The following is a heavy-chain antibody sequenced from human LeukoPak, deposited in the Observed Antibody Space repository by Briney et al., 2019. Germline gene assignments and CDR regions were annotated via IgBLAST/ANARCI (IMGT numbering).Heavy chain of an antibody. CDR1: GFSLSTSGVG. V-gene: IGHV2-5*02. CDR2: IYWDDDK. D-gene: IGHD7-27*01. J-gene: IGHJ4*02. Sequence: SGPTLVKPTQTLTLTCTFSGFSLSTSGVGVGWIRQPPGKALEWLALIYWDDDKRYSPSLKSRRTITKDTSKNPVVLTMTNMDPVDTATYYCAHRLTGNIFDYWGQGTLVTVSS. CDR3: AHRLTGNIFDY.